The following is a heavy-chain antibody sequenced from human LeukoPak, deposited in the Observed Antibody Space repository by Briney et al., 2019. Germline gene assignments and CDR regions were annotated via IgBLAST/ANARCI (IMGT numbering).Heavy chain of an antibody. CDR2: IKQDGSEK. V-gene: IGHV3-7*01. Sequence: GGSLRLSCAASGFTFSSYWMSWVRQAPGKGLEWVANIKQDGSEKYYVDSVKGRFTISRDNAKNSLYLQMNSLRAEDTAVYYCARGGVPVNYYYYYYMDVWGKGTTVTISS. D-gene: IGHD3-16*02. CDR3: ARGGVPVNYYYYYYMDV. J-gene: IGHJ6*03. CDR1: GFTFSSYW.